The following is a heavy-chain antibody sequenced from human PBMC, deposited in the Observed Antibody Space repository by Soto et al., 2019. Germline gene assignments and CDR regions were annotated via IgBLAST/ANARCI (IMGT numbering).Heavy chain of an antibody. Sequence: ASVKVSCKVSGYTLTELSMHLVRQAPGKGLEWMGGFDPEDGETIYAQKFQGRVTMTEDTSTDTAYMELSSLRSEDTAVYYCATSRYQLLSLQIDYWGQGTLVTVSS. CDR3: ATSRYQLLSLQIDY. CDR2: FDPEDGET. J-gene: IGHJ4*02. V-gene: IGHV1-24*01. CDR1: GYTLTELS. D-gene: IGHD2-2*01.